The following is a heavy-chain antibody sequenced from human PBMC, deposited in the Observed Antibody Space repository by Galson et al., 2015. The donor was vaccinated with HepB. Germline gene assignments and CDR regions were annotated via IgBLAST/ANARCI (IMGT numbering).Heavy chain of an antibody. D-gene: IGHD3-22*01. CDR3: AKWGYYDSSDYGMDV. J-gene: IGHJ6*02. CDR1: GFAFSSYA. V-gene: IGHV3-23*01. Sequence: SLRLSCAGSGFAFSSYAMSWVRQAPGKGLEWVSGISGRGGNTYYTDSVKGRFTISRDNSKNTLYLQVNSLRAEDTAVYYCAKWGYYDSSDYGMDVWGQGTTVTVSS. CDR2: ISGRGGNT.